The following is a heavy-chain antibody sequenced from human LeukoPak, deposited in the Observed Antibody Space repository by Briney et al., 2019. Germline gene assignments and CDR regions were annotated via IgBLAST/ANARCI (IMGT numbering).Heavy chain of an antibody. CDR2: INPTSGDT. J-gene: IGHJ4*02. CDR3: ARVSSSSPDN. D-gene: IGHD6-13*01. CDR1: GYIFSDYY. V-gene: IGHV1-2*06. Sequence: ASVKVSCKASGYIFSDYYIIWVRQAPGQGLEWMGRINPTSGDTNSAQKFQGRVTMTRDTSVSTAYMELSRLRSDDTAVYYCARVSSSSPDNWGQGTLVTVSS.